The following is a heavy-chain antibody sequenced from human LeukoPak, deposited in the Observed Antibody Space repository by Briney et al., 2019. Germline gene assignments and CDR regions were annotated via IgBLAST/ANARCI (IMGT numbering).Heavy chain of an antibody. D-gene: IGHD4-17*01. CDR1: GFTFSSYA. V-gene: IGHV3-23*01. J-gene: IGHJ6*02. CDR2: ISGSGGST. Sequence: GGSLRLSCAASGFTFSSYAMSWVRQAPGKGLEWVSAISGSGGSTYYADSVKGRFTISRDNSKNTLYLQMNSLRAEDTAVYYCAKDSGYGDLPVYYYYGMDVWRQGTTVTVSS. CDR3: AKDSGYGDLPVYYYYGMDV.